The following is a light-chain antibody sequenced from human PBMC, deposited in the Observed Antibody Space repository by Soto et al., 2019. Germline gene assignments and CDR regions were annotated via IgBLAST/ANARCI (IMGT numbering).Light chain of an antibody. CDR3: VVYLGSGSWV. Sequence: QAVVTQEPSFSVSPGGTVTLTCGLTSASVSTNSYPSWYLQTPGQAPRTLIHSTNIRSSGVPDRFSGSILGNKAALTITGAQAEDECDYYCVVYLGSGSWVFGGGTKLTVL. CDR2: STN. V-gene: IGLV8-61*01. CDR1: SASVSTNSY. J-gene: IGLJ3*02.